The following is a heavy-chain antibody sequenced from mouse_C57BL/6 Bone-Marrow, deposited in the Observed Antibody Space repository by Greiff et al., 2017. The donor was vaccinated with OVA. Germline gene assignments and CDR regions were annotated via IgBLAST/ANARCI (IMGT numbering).Heavy chain of an antibody. D-gene: IGHD1-1*01. J-gene: IGHJ4*01. V-gene: IGHV1-64*01. CDR3: ARVDSSYLRYYAMDY. CDR1: GYTFTSYW. CDR2: IHPNSGST. Sequence: QVQLQQPGAELVKPGASVKLSCKASGYTFTSYWMHWVKQRPGQGLEWIGMIHPNSGSTNYNETFKSKATLTVDKSYSTAYMQLSSLTSEDSAVYYCARVDSSYLRYYAMDYWGQGTSVTVSS.